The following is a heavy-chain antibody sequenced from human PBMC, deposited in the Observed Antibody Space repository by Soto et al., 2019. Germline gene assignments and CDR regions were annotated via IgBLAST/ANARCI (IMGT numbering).Heavy chain of an antibody. V-gene: IGHV3-30-3*01. CDR3: GRDPSSCYIVYS. D-gene: IGHD3-10*01. J-gene: IGHJ5*01. CDR1: GFTFRNYA. Sequence: QVQLVESGGGVVQTGTSLRLSCAASGFTFRNYAMHWVRQAPGKGLEWLAVISYDGTAKYNDDSAKGRFTISRDNSDNMLYLQLNSLRVLDTALDYCGRDPSSCYIVYSLCQGTLV. CDR2: ISYDGTAK.